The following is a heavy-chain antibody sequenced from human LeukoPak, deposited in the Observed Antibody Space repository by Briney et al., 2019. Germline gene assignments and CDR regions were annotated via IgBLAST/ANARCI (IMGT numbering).Heavy chain of an antibody. Sequence: SGGSLRLSCTASEFTFSSYAMNWVRQAPGKGLEWVANIKQDGSEKYYVDSVKGRFTISRDNAKNSLYLQMNSLRAEDTAVYYCASGRDGYNFDYWGQGTLVTVSS. D-gene: IGHD5-24*01. J-gene: IGHJ4*02. CDR3: ASGRDGYNFDY. CDR1: EFTFSSYA. V-gene: IGHV3-7*01. CDR2: IKQDGSEK.